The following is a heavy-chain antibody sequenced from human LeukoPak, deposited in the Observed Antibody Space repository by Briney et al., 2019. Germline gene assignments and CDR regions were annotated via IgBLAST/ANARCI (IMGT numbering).Heavy chain of an antibody. D-gene: IGHD6-6*01. CDR2: ISGSGGST. CDR3: AKDMGYSSSSGDAFDI. J-gene: IGHJ3*02. V-gene: IGHV3-23*01. Sequence: GGSLRLSCAASGFTFSSYAMSWVRQAPGKGLEWVSAISGSGGSTYYADSVKGRFTISRDNSKNTLYLQMNSLRDEDTAVYYCAKDMGYSSSSGDAFDIWGQGTMVTVSS. CDR1: GFTFSSYA.